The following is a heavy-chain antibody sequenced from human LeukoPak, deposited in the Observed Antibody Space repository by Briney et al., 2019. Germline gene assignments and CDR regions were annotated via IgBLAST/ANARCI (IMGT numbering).Heavy chain of an antibody. Sequence: GGSLRLSCAASGLTFSSYAMSWVRQAPGKGLEWVSAISGSGGDTHYADSVKGRFTISRDNSKNTLYLQMNSLRAEDTAVYYCATNGPGIAVAGYVDYWGQGTLVTVSS. J-gene: IGHJ4*02. CDR3: ATNGPGIAVAGYVDY. CDR2: ISGSGGDT. D-gene: IGHD6-19*01. CDR1: GLTFSSYA. V-gene: IGHV3-23*01.